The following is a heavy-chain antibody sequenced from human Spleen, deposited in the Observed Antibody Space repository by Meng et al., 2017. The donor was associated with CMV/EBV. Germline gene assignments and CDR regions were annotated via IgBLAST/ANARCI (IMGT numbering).Heavy chain of an antibody. CDR1: GSRFTTYW. V-gene: IGHV5-51*01. CDR2: SYPGDSNT. D-gene: IGHD6-6*01. J-gene: IGHJ4*03. Sequence: ISWKVSGSRFTTYWIGWVRQMPGKGLEWMMISYPGDSNTRYSPSFQGQVTISADKSISTASLQWSSLKASDSAMYYCATWGSIAARYWGQGTMVTVSS. CDR3: ATWGSIAARY.